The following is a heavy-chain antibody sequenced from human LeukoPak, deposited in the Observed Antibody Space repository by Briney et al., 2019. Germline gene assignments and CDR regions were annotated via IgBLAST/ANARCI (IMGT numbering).Heavy chain of an antibody. D-gene: IGHD6-13*01. CDR3: ARSPLGIAPNFDY. CDR2: IIPILGIA. J-gene: IGHJ4*02. CDR1: GDTFSSYA. V-gene: IGHV1-69*04. Sequence: SVKVSCKASGDTFSSYAISWVRQAPGQGLEWMGRIIPILGIANYAQKFQGRVTITADKSTSTAYMELSSLRSEDTTVYYCARSPLGIAPNFDYWGQGTLVTVSS.